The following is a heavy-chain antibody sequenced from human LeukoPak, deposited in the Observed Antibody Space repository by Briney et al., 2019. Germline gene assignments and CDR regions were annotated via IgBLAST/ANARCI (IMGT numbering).Heavy chain of an antibody. D-gene: IGHD3-3*01. CDR1: GGIFSSYA. J-gene: IGHJ3*02. Sequence: ASVKVSCKASGGIFSSYAISWVRQAPRQGLEWMGGIIPIFGTANYAQKFQGRVTITADESTSTAYMELSSLRSEDTAVYYCASQVSRFDGAFDIWGQGTMVTVSS. CDR2: IIPIFGTA. CDR3: ASQVSRFDGAFDI. V-gene: IGHV1-69*13.